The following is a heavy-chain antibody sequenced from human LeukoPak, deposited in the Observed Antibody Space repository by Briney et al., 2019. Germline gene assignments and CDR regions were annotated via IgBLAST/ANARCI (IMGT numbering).Heavy chain of an antibody. CDR3: ARGRGPFGAFDI. CDR1: GGSFSGYY. CDR2: INHSGST. J-gene: IGHJ3*02. V-gene: IGHV4-34*01. D-gene: IGHD3-10*01. Sequence: SETLSLTCAVYGGSFSGYYWSWIRQPPGKGLEWIGEINHSGSTNYNPSLKSRVTISVDTSKNQFSLKLSSVTAADTAVYYCARGRGPFGAFDIWGQGTMVTVSS.